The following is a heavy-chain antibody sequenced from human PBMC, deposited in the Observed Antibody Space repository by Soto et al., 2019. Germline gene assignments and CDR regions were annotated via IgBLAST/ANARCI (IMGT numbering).Heavy chain of an antibody. CDR2: IYYSGST. V-gene: IGHV4-30-4*01. D-gene: IGHD2-8*01. J-gene: IGHJ6*02. CDR1: GGSISSGDYY. Sequence: PSETLSLTCTVSGGSISSGDYYWSWIRQPPGKGLEWIGYIYYSGSTYYNPSLKSRVTISVDTSKNQFSLKLSSVTAADTAVYYCARDSVLQTGPPAHYYYGMDVWGQGTTVTVSS. CDR3: ARDSVLQTGPPAHYYYGMDV.